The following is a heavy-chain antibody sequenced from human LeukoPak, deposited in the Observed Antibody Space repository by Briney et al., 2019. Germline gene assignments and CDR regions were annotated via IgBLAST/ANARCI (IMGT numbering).Heavy chain of an antibody. CDR1: GFTFSSYA. CDR3: ARDFYPHDAFDI. CDR2: ISGSGGST. J-gene: IGHJ3*02. V-gene: IGHV3-23*01. Sequence: GGSLRLSCAASGFTFSSYAMSWVRQAPGKGLEWVSAISGSGGSTYYADSVKGRFTISRDNSKNTLYLQMNSLRAEDTAVYYCARDFYPHDAFDIWGQGTMVTVSS.